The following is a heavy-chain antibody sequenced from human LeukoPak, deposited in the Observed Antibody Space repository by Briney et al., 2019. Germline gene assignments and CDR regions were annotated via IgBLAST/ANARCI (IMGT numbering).Heavy chain of an antibody. J-gene: IGHJ4*02. Sequence: GESLKISCKGSGYSFSNYWIGWVRQMPGKGLEWMGIIYPGDSDTRYSPSFQGQVTISADKSISTAYLQWSSLKASDTAMYYCARLGYYYDSSWDYWGQGTLVTVSS. V-gene: IGHV5-51*01. CDR1: GYSFSNYW. CDR3: ARLGYYYDSSWDY. D-gene: IGHD3-22*01. CDR2: IYPGDSDT.